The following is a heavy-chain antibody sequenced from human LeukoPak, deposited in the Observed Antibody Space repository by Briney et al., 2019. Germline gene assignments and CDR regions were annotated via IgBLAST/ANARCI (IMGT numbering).Heavy chain of an antibody. CDR2: IYPGDSDT. Sequence: GESLKISCKGSGYSFTSYWIGWVRQMPGKGLEWMGIIYPGDSDTRYSPSFQGQVTISADKSISTAYLQWSSLKASDTAMYYCARLPDYDSSDYYLKYYYMDVWGKGTTVTVSS. D-gene: IGHD3-22*01. CDR3: ARLPDYDSSDYYLKYYYMDV. CDR1: GYSFTSYW. V-gene: IGHV5-51*01. J-gene: IGHJ6*03.